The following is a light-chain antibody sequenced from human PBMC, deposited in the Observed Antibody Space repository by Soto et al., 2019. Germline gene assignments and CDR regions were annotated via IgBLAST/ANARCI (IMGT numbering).Light chain of an antibody. CDR2: EVS. Sequence: QSALTQPASVSGSPGQWITISCTGTSSDVGGYNYVSWYQQHPGKAPKLMIYEVSNRPSGVSNRFSGSKSGNTASLTISGLQAEDEADYYCSSYTSSSTLYVFGTGTKVTVL. CDR1: SSDVGGYNY. V-gene: IGLV2-14*01. J-gene: IGLJ1*01. CDR3: SSYTSSSTLYV.